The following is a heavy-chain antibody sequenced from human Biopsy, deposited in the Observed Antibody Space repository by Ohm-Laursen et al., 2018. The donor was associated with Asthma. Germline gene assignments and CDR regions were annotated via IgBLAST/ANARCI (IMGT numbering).Heavy chain of an antibody. CDR2: ISVYNGNT. CDR3: ARAVDYSHYYGIDV. V-gene: IGHV1-18*01. CDR1: GYTFNSAG. Sequence: SVKVSCKTSGYTFNSAGITWVRQAPGQGLEWMGWISVYNGNTKVAQKLQDRVTMITDTSTSTASMELRSLRSDDTAVYFCARAVDYSHYYGIDVWGQGTTVTVSS. D-gene: IGHD3-10*01. J-gene: IGHJ6*02.